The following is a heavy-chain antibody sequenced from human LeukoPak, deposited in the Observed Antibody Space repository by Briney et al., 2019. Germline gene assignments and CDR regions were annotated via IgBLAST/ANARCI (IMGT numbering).Heavy chain of an antibody. Sequence: QTLSLTCAISGDSVSSNSAAWNWIRQSPSKGLEWLGRTYYRSKWYNDYAVSVKSRITINPDTSKNQFSLQLNSVTPEDTAVYYCARDHRYSSGWGFDYWGQGTLVTVSS. V-gene: IGHV6-1*01. CDR3: ARDHRYSSGWGFDY. CDR1: GDSVSSNSAA. D-gene: IGHD6-19*01. J-gene: IGHJ4*02. CDR2: TYYRSKWYN.